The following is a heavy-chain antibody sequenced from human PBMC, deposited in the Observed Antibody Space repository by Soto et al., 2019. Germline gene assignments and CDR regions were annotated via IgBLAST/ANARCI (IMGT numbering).Heavy chain of an antibody. D-gene: IGHD3-16*01. J-gene: IGHJ6*02. Sequence: GGSLRLSCAASGFTFSAYAMSWVRQTPGKGLEWVSGISASRGRTYYADSVKGRFTISSDNAKNTLYLQMNSLRAEDTAVYCCAEKQGGYYYYGMDVWGQGTTVTVSS. CDR2: ISASRGRT. V-gene: IGHV3-23*01. CDR1: GFTFSAYA. CDR3: AEKQGGYYYYGMDV.